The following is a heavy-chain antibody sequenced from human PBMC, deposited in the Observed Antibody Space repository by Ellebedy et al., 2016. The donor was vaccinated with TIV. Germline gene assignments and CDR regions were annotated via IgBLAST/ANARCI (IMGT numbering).Heavy chain of an antibody. V-gene: IGHV3-21*01. Sequence: GGSLRLSCAASGFTFSSYTMSWVRQAPGKGLEWVSSISGSHSFIYYADSVKGRFTISRDNGKNSLYLQMNSLRAEDTAVYYCAREGLGGELTHLADFDYWGRGTLVTVSS. J-gene: IGHJ4*02. CDR2: ISGSHSFI. D-gene: IGHD3-10*01. CDR3: AREGLGGELTHLADFDY. CDR1: GFTFSSYT.